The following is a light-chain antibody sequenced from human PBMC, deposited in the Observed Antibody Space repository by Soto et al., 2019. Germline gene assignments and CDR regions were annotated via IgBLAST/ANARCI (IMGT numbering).Light chain of an antibody. Sequence: DIHMTQSPSTLSASVGDRVTITCRASQSISIWLAWYQQKPGRAPNLLIYGTSSLESGVPSRFSGSVSGTEFTLTINSLQPDAFATYYCQHYKDSSWTFGQGNKVEIK. CDR3: QHYKDSSWT. V-gene: IGKV1-5*03. CDR1: QSISIW. CDR2: GTS. J-gene: IGKJ1*01.